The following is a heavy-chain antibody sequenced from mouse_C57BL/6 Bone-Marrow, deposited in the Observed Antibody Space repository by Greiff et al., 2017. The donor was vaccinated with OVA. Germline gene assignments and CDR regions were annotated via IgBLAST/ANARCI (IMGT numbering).Heavy chain of an antibody. D-gene: IGHD1-2*01. CDR1: GYTFTDYY. J-gene: IGHJ1*03. CDR3: ARSFVFTTAGYFDV. Sequence: EVQLQQSGPELVKPGASVKISCTASGYTFTDYYMNWVKQSHGKSLEWIGDINPNNGGTSYNQKFKGKATLTVDKSSSTAYMELRSLTSEDAAVYYCARSFVFTTAGYFDVWGTGTTVTVSS. CDR2: INPNNGGT. V-gene: IGHV1-26*01.